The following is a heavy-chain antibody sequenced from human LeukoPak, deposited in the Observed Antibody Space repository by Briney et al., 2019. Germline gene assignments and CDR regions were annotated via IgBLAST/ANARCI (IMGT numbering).Heavy chain of an antibody. CDR2: IYPGDSDT. CDR1: GYSFTSYW. D-gene: IGHD2-2*01. Sequence: GESLKISCKGSGYSFTSYWIGWVRQMPGKGLEWMGIIYPGDSDTRYSPSFQGQVTISADKSISTAYLQWSSLKASDTAMYYCARRGLYCSSTSCYRADYFDYWGQGTLVTVSS. J-gene: IGHJ4*02. CDR3: ARRGLYCSSTSCYRADYFDY. V-gene: IGHV5-51*01.